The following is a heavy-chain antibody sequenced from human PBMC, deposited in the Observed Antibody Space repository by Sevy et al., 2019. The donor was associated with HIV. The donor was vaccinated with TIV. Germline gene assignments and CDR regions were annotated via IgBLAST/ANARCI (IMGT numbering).Heavy chain of an antibody. V-gene: IGHV5-51*01. CDR2: IYPGDSDT. D-gene: IGHD2-15*01. J-gene: IGHJ3*02. CDR3: AVSKGDCSGGSCYSGDAFDI. Sequence: GESLKISCKGSGYSFTSYWIGWVRQMPGKGLEWMGIIYPGDSDTRYSPSFQGQVTISADKSISTAYLQWSGLKASDTAMYYCAVSKGDCSGGSCYSGDAFDIWGQGTMVTVSS. CDR1: GYSFTSYW.